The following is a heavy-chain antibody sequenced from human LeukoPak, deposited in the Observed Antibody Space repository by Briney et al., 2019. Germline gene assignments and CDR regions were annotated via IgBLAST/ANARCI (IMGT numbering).Heavy chain of an antibody. D-gene: IGHD3-10*01. CDR1: GFTFSSYG. CDR2: IWYDGSNK. J-gene: IGHJ4*02. CDR3: AKDGPPHTMVRGVIRYYFDY. V-gene: IGHV3-33*06. Sequence: GTSLRLSCAASGFTFSSYGMHWVRQAPGKGLEWVAVIWYDGSNKYYADSVKGRFTISRDNSKNTLYLQMNSLRAEDTAVYYCAKDGPPHTMVRGVIRYYFDYWGQGTLVIVSS.